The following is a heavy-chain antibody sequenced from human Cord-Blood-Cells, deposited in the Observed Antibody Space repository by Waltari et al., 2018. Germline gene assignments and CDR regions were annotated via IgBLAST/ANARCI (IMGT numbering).Heavy chain of an antibody. D-gene: IGHD3-22*01. J-gene: IGHJ4*02. CDR2: IYYSRST. CDR3: ARRGLLRLFDY. V-gene: IGHV4-39*01. Sequence: QLQLQESGPGLVKPSETLSLTCTVSGGSISSSSYYWGWIRQPPGKGLEWIGSIYYSRSTYYNPSLKSRVTISVDTSKNQFSLKLSSVTAADTAVYYCARRGLLRLFDYWGQGTLVTVSS. CDR1: GGSISSSSYY.